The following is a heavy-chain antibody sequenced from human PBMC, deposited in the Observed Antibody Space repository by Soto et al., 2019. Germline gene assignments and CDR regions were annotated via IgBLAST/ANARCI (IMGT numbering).Heavy chain of an antibody. J-gene: IGHJ4*02. CDR3: ARRRFGKVPPLGYFDY. CDR2: IYYSGST. D-gene: IGHD3-10*01. Sequence: QLQLQESGPGLVKPSETLSLTCTVSGGSISSSSYYWGWIRQPPGKGLEWIGSIYYSGSTYYNPSLKSRVTISVDTSKNQFSLKLSSVTAADTAVYYCARRRFGKVPPLGYFDYWGQGTLVTVSS. CDR1: GGSISSSSYY. V-gene: IGHV4-39*01.